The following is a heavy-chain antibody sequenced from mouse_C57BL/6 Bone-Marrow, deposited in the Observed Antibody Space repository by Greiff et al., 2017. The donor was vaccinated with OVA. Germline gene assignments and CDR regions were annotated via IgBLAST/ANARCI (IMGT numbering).Heavy chain of an antibody. Sequence: EVKLMESGGGLVQPGGSLKLSCAASGFTFSDYYMYWVRQTPEKRLEWVAYVSNGGGSTYYPDTVKGRFTISRDNAKNTLYLQMSRLKSEDTAMYYCARPPLYYGSSYDAMDYWGQGTSVTVSS. CDR2: VSNGGGST. J-gene: IGHJ4*01. D-gene: IGHD1-1*01. V-gene: IGHV5-12*01. CDR1: GFTFSDYY. CDR3: ARPPLYYGSSYDAMDY.